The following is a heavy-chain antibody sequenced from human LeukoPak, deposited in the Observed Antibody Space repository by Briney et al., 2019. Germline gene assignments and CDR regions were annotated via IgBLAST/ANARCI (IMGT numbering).Heavy chain of an antibody. V-gene: IGHV1-18*01. CDR3: ARDRPFYYDSSGYPYYFDY. CDR1: GYTFTSHG. J-gene: IGHJ4*02. D-gene: IGHD3-22*01. Sequence: ASVKVSCKASGYTFTSHGISWVRQAPGQGLEWMGWISAYNGNTNYAQKLQGRVTMTTDTSTSTAYMELRSLRSDDTAVYYCARDRPFYYDSSGYPYYFDYWGQGTLVTVSS. CDR2: ISAYNGNT.